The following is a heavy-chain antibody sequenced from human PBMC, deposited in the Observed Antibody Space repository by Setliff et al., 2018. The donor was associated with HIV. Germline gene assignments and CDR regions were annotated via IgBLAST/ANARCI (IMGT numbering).Heavy chain of an antibody. Sequence: ASVKVSCKASGYTFTGYYMHWVRQAPGQGLEWMGWINPNSGGTTYAQKFQGRVTMTRDTSISTAYMELSSLRSEDTAVYYCARGSLWRTALDIWGQGTMVTVSS. CDR2: INPNSGGT. CDR1: GYTFTGYY. V-gene: IGHV1-2*02. CDR3: ARGSLWRTALDI. D-gene: IGHD3-10*01. J-gene: IGHJ3*02.